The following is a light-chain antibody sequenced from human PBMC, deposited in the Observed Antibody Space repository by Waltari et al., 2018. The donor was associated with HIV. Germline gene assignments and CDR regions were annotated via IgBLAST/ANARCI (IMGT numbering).Light chain of an antibody. Sequence: QSVLTQPPSASGTPGQRVTISCSGTRSNIGTNPFNWYQIIPGTAPKLLIYNDNQRPSGVPDRFSGSRSGTSASLAISGLQSEDEADYYCAAWDDRLDGQGVFGGGTTLTVL. V-gene: IGLV1-44*01. J-gene: IGLJ3*02. CDR2: NDN. CDR1: RSNIGTNP. CDR3: AAWDDRLDGQGV.